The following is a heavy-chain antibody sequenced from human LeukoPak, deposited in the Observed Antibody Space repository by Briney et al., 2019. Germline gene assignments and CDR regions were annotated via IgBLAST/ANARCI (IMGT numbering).Heavy chain of an antibody. CDR1: GYTFTGYY. V-gene: IGHV1-2*02. CDR3: ARPTLQTLGA. Sequence: ASVKVSCTASGYTFTGYYMHWVRQAPGQGLEWMGWINPNSGGTNYAQKFQGRVTMTRDTSISTVYMELSRLRSDDTAMYYCARPTLQTLGAWGQGTLVTVSS. D-gene: IGHD4-11*01. CDR2: INPNSGGT. J-gene: IGHJ5*02.